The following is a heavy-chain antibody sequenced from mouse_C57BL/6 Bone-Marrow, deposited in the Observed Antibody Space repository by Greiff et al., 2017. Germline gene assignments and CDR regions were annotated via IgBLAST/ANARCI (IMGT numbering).Heavy chain of an antibody. CDR2: INPNNGGT. CDR3: ARSNDYWYVDV. CDR1: GYTFTDYY. V-gene: IGHV1-26*01. Sequence: VQLQQSGPELVKPGASVKISCKASGYTFTDYYMNWVKQSHGKSLEWIGDINPNNGGTSYNQKFKGKATLTVAKSSSTAYMQLSSLTYEDSAVYYCARSNDYWYVDVWGTGTTVTVSA. D-gene: IGHD2-3*01. J-gene: IGHJ1*03.